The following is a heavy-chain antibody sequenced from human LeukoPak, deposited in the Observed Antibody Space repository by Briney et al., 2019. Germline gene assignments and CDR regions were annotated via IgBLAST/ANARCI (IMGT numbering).Heavy chain of an antibody. J-gene: IGHJ4*02. D-gene: IGHD3-22*01. CDR3: ARDTYYYDSSGYHPLDY. CDR1: GYSISSGYY. V-gene: IGHV4-38-2*02. CDR2: IYHSGST. Sequence: PSETLSLTCTVSGYSISSGYYWGWIRQPPGKGLEWIGSIYHSGSTYYNPSLKSRVTISVDTSKNQFSLKLSSVTAADTAVYYCARDTYYYDSSGYHPLDYWGQGTLVTVSS.